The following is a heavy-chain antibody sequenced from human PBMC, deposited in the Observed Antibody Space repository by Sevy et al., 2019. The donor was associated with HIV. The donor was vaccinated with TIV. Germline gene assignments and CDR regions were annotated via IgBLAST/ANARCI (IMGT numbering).Heavy chain of an antibody. CDR2: ISSGSNYI. J-gene: IGHJ4*02. Sequence: GGSLRRSCAASGFTFNKYNMIWVRQAPGKGLEWVTFISSGSNYIYYADPVRGRFTTSRDNAKNSLYLQMNTLRAEDTAVYYCAREGSGRYWGQGTLVTVSS. CDR3: AREGSGRY. V-gene: IGHV3-21*01. D-gene: IGHD3-10*01. CDR1: GFTFNKYN.